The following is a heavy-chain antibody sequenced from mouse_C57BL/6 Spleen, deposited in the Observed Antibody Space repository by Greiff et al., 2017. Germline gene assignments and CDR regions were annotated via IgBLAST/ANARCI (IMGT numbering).Heavy chain of an antibody. J-gene: IGHJ3*01. D-gene: IGHD2-4*01. CDR3: GRPYYDYDWLAY. CDR2: INPSNGGT. V-gene: IGHV1-53*01. CDR1: GYTFTSYW. Sequence: VQLQQSGTELVKPGASVKLSCKASGYTFTSYWMHWVKQRPGQGLEWIGNINPSNGGTNYNEKFKSKATLTVDKSSSTAYMQLSSLTSEVSAVYCCGRPYYDYDWLAYWGQGTLVTVSA.